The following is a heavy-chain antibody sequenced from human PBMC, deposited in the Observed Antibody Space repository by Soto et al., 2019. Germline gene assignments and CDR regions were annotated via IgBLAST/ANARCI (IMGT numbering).Heavy chain of an antibody. D-gene: IGHD3-9*01. CDR1: GFTFSSYA. J-gene: IGHJ6*02. CDR3: ARDLELRYFSALPWFYYGMDV. Sequence: GGSLRLSCAASGFTFSSYAMHWVRQAPGKGLEYVSAISSNGGSTYYANSVKGRFTISRDNSKNTLYLQMGSLRAEDMAVYYCARDLELRYFSALPWFYYGMDVWGQGTTVTVSS. V-gene: IGHV3-64*01. CDR2: ISSNGGST.